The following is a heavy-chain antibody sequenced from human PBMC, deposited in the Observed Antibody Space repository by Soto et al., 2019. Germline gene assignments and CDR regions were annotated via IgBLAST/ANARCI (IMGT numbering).Heavy chain of an antibody. D-gene: IGHD2-2*01. J-gene: IGHJ1*01. CDR1: GFTFSSYS. CDR3: ARPYCSSTSCLDDAWPFQH. CDR2: ISSSSSYI. Sequence: PGGSLRLSCAASGFTFSSYSMNWVRQAPGKGLEWVSSISSSSSYIYYADSVKGRFTISRDNAKNSLYLQMNSLRAEDTAVYYCARPYCSSTSCLDDAWPFQHWGQGTLVTVSS. V-gene: IGHV3-21*01.